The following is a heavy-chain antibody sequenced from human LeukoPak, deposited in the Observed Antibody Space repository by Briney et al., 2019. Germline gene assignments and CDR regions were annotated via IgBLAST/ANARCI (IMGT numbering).Heavy chain of an antibody. Sequence: ASVKVSCEASGNTFTGYYMHWVRQAPGQGLEWMGWINPNSGVTNYAQKFQDRVTMTRDTSISTAYMELSRLRSDDTGVYYCATSTGTTCSDYWGQGTLVTVSS. J-gene: IGHJ4*02. CDR3: ATSTGTTCSDY. CDR1: GNTFTGYY. V-gene: IGHV1-2*02. D-gene: IGHD1-1*01. CDR2: INPNSGVT.